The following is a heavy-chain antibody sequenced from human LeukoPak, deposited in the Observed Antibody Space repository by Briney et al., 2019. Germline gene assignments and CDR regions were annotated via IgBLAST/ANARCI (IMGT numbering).Heavy chain of an antibody. CDR2: INHSGST. CDR1: GGPFSGYY. Sequence: PSETLSLTCAVYGGPFSGYYWSWIRQPPGKGLEWIGEINHSGSTNYNPSLKSRVTISVDTSKNQFSLKLSSVTAADTAVYYCARLGDYWGQGTLVTVSS. V-gene: IGHV4-34*01. CDR3: ARLGDY. J-gene: IGHJ4*02.